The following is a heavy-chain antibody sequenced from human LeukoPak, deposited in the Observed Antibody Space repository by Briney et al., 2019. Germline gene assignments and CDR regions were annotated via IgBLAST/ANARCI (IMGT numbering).Heavy chain of an antibody. CDR2: ISYDGSNK. CDR1: GFTFSSYG. CDR3: ANIAAAGSDY. D-gene: IGHD6-13*01. J-gene: IGHJ4*02. V-gene: IGHV3-30*18. Sequence: PGRSLRLSCAASGFTFSSYGMHWVRQAPGKGLEWVAVISYDGSNKYYADSVKGRFTISRDNSKNTLYLQMNSLRAEDTAAYYCANIAAAGSDYWGQGTLVTVSS.